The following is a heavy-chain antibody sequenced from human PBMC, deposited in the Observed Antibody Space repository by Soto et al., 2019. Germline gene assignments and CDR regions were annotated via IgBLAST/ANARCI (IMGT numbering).Heavy chain of an antibody. CDR2: IYYSGST. D-gene: IGHD3-9*01. J-gene: IGHJ6*03. CDR1: GGSISSYY. Sequence: SETLSLTCTVSGGSISSYYWSWIRQPPGKGLEWIGYIYYSGSTNYNPSLKSRVTISVDTSKNQFSLKLSSVTAADTAVYYCARGLYYDILTGYYGGYYYYYMDVWGKGTTVTVSS. V-gene: IGHV4-59*01. CDR3: ARGLYYDILTGYYGGYYYYYMDV.